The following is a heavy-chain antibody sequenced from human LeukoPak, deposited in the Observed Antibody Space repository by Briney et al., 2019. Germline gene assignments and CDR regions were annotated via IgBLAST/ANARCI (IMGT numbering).Heavy chain of an antibody. V-gene: IGHV3-30*18. J-gene: IGHJ4*02. CDR1: GFRFINYG. CDR2: ISSDENNE. Sequence: GALILSCAASGFRFINYGMHRVRQAPGKGLGWGSSISSDENNEYYADSVKGRFTISRDNSKNTLYLQMNSLRADDTAVYYCAKDATAAGTWYFDYWGQGTLVTVSS. D-gene: IGHD6-13*01. CDR3: AKDATAAGTWYFDY.